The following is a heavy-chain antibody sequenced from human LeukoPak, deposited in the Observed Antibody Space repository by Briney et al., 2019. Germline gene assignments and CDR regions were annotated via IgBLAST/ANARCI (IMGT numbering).Heavy chain of an antibody. D-gene: IGHD4-11*01. V-gene: IGHV3-49*03. J-gene: IGHJ4*02. CDR2: IRSKAYGGTT. Sequence: GGSLRLSCTVSGFTFGDYAMSWFRQAPGKGLEWVGFIRSKAYGGTTEYAASVKGRFTISRDDSKSIAYLQMNSLKTEDTAVYYCTRNYDYSNYVLPDYWGQGTLVTVSS. CDR3: TRNYDYSNYVLPDY. CDR1: GFTFGDYA.